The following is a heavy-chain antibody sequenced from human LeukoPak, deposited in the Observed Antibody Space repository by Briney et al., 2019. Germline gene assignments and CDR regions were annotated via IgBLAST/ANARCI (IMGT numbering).Heavy chain of an antibody. CDR1: GFTFSSYG. V-gene: IGHV3-33*01. Sequence: PGRSLRLSCAASGFTFSSYGMHWVRQAPGKGLEWVAVIRYDGSNKYYADSVKGRFTISRDNSKNTLYLQMNSLRAEDTAVYYCARAPGDARLWYFDLWGRGTLVTVSS. J-gene: IGHJ2*01. CDR2: IRYDGSNK. CDR3: ARAPGDARLWYFDL. D-gene: IGHD7-27*01.